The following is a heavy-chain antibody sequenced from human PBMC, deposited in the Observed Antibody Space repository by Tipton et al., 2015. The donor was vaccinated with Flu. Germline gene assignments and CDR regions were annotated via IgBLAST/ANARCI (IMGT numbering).Heavy chain of an antibody. D-gene: IGHD4-11*01. CDR1: DYSISSGYY. Sequence: TLSLTCTVSDYSISSGYYWGWIRQPPGKGLEWIGNIFHTGSTYHNPSLKSRVTISVDTSKNQFSLKVFSVTAADTAVYYCARQDYSNYVSDPKSWFDPWGQGILVTVSS. CDR3: ARQDYSNYVSDPKSWFDP. V-gene: IGHV4-38-2*02. J-gene: IGHJ5*02. CDR2: IFHTGST.